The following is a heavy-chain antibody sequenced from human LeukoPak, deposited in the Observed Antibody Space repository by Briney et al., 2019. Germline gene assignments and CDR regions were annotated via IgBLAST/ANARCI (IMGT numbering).Heavy chain of an antibody. Sequence: GASVKVSCKASNYTFTSYGIHWVRQAPGQGLEWMGWITTFSGKTNYAQKLQDRVTMTTDTSTSTAYMELRSLRSDDTAVYYCARGTISGLDYYYMVVWGKGTTVIVSS. CDR2: ITTFSGKT. CDR1: NYTFTSYG. V-gene: IGHV1-18*01. J-gene: IGHJ6*03. D-gene: IGHD2-15*01. CDR3: ARGTISGLDYYYMVV.